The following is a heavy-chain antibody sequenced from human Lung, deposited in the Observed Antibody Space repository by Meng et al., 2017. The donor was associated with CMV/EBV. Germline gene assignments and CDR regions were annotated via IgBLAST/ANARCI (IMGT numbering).Heavy chain of an antibody. CDR1: GGSVSSGSYY. V-gene: IGHV4-61*01. Sequence: GSLRLXCTVSGGSVSSGSYYWSWIRQPPGKGLEWIGYIYYSGSTNYNPSLKSRVTISVDTSKNQFSLKLSSVTAADTAVYYCARDYGWGAVTRYYYYGMDVWGQGNXV. J-gene: IGHJ6*01. CDR2: IYYSGST. D-gene: IGHD3-16*01. CDR3: ARDYGWGAVTRYYYYGMDV.